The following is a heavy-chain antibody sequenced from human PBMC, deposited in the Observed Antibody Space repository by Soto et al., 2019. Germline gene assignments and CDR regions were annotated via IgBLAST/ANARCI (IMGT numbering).Heavy chain of an antibody. CDR2: IVPIYRTA. CDR1: GGSFISYR. J-gene: IGHJ4*02. Sequence: SVKVPYKASGGSFISYRFNWVRQARGQGLEWLGGIVPIYRTADYAQKFQCRVTITADESTRTVYMELSSLKSQDTALYYCARDSGAKLSSSWGQGTLVTVSS. V-gene: IGHV1-69*01. CDR3: ARDSGAKLSSS. D-gene: IGHD6-13*01.